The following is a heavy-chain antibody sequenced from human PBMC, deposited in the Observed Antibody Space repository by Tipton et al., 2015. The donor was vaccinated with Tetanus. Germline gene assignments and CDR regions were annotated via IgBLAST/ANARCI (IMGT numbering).Heavy chain of an antibody. D-gene: IGHD5-24*01. V-gene: IGHV4-34*01. CDR3: ARGGRDAYNNPLGAFDV. CDR2: ISHSGSS. J-gene: IGHJ3*01. Sequence: GLVKPSETLSLTCAVYGGSFSAYYWSWIRQSPGKGLEWIGEISHSGSSSYSPSLKSRVTISVDTSKNQFSLRLRSVAAADTAVYYCARGGRDAYNNPLGAFDVWGRGTTVTVSS. CDR1: GGSFSAYY.